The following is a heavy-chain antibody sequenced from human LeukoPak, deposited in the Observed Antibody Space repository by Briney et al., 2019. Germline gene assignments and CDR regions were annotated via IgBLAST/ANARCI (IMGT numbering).Heavy chain of an antibody. V-gene: IGHV1-69*04. Sequence: SVKVSCKASGGTFSSYAISWVRQAPGQGLEWMGRIIPIFGIANYAQKFQGRVTITADKSTSTAYMELSSLRSEDTAVYYCATEARSTAHDYWGQGTLVTVSS. CDR2: IIPIFGIA. J-gene: IGHJ4*02. D-gene: IGHD6-6*01. CDR1: GGTFSSYA. CDR3: ATEARSTAHDY.